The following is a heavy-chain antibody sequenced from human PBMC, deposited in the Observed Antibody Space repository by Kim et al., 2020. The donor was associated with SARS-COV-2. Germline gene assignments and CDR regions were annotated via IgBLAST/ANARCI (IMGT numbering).Heavy chain of an antibody. D-gene: IGHD3-16*02. CDR1: GGSFSGYY. CDR2: INHSGST. Sequence: SETLSLTCAVYGGSFSGYYWSWIRQPPGKGLEWIGEINHSGSTNYNSSLKSRVTISVDTSKNQFSLKLSSVTAADTAVYYCARGAPHYYDYVWGSYRYTGCFDYWGQRTLVTVSS. CDR3: ARGAPHYYDYVWGSYRYTGCFDY. V-gene: IGHV4-34*01. J-gene: IGHJ4*02.